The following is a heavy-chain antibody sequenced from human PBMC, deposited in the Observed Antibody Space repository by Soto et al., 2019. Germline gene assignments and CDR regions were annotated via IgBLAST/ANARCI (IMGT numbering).Heavy chain of an antibody. J-gene: IGHJ4*02. Sequence: SETLSLTCTVSGGSISSSSYYLGWIRQPPGKGLEWIGSIYYSGSTYYNPSLKSRVTISVDTSKNQFSLKLSSVTAADTAVYYCARHEVTGMAAAGIGYFDYWGQGTLVTVSS. CDR2: IYYSGST. CDR3: ARHEVTGMAAAGIGYFDY. CDR1: GGSISSSSYY. V-gene: IGHV4-39*01. D-gene: IGHD6-13*01.